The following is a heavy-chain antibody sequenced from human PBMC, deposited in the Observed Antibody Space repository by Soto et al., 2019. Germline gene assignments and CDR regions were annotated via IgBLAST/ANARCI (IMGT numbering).Heavy chain of an antibody. CDR3: ARSEAVAGFAEYFQH. CDR2: INPSGGST. CDR1: GYTFTSYY. D-gene: IGHD6-19*01. J-gene: IGHJ1*01. Sequence: QVQLVQSGAEVKKPGASVKVSCKASGYTFTSYYMHWVRQAPGQGLEWMGIINPSGGSTSYAQKVPGRVHMTRDTSTRTVYMELSSLRSEDTAVYYCARSEAVAGFAEYFQHWGQGTLVTVSS. V-gene: IGHV1-46*01.